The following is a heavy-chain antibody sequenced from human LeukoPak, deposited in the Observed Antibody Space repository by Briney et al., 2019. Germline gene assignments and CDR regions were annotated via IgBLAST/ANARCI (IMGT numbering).Heavy chain of an antibody. CDR1: GFTFSSYD. CDR2: IGTAGDT. CDR3: GSGRWRALDY. D-gene: IGHD1-26*01. Sequence: PGGSLRLSCAVSGFTFSSYDMHWVRQATGKGLEWVSAIGTAGDTYYPGSLKGRFTISRENAKNSFYLQMNSLRAGHTGVYYCGSGRWRALDYWGQGTLVTVSS. V-gene: IGHV3-13*04. J-gene: IGHJ4*02.